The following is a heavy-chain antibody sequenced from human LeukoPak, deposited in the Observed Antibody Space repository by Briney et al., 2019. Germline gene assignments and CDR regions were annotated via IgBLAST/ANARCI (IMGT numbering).Heavy chain of an antibody. J-gene: IGHJ6*02. D-gene: IGHD3-3*01. Sequence: GGSLRLSCAASGFTFSSYAMSWVRQAPGKGLEWVAVISYDGSNEYYADSVKGRFTISRDTAKHTLYLQMNSLRAEDTAVYYCAKDKDFWSGYYRGVPYYYGLDVWGQGTTVTVSS. CDR3: AKDKDFWSGYYRGVPYYYGLDV. CDR2: ISYDGSNE. V-gene: IGHV3-30*18. CDR1: GFTFSSYA.